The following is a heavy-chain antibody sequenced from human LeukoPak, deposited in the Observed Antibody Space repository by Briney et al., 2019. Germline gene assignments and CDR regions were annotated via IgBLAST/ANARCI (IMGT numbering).Heavy chain of an antibody. D-gene: IGHD6-13*01. Sequence: SETLSLTCTVSDDSITMYYWTWIRQPPGKGLEWIGYVDHTGSTKFNPSLNGRVSNSRDTSKNFFSLRLRSVTAADTAVYFCARGRVSSSTWYSTYYYFFYMDFWGKGTTVTVSS. CDR1: DDSITMYY. J-gene: IGHJ6*03. CDR3: ARGRVSSSTWYSTYYYFFYMDF. CDR2: VDHTGST. V-gene: IGHV4-59*01.